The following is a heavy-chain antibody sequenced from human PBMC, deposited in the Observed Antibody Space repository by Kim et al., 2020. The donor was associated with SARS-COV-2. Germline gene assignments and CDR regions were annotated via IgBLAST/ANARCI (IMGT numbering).Heavy chain of an antibody. D-gene: IGHD1-26*01. CDR2: FDPEDGET. J-gene: IGHJ6*02. V-gene: IGHV1-24*01. Sequence: ASVKVSCKVSGYTLTELSMHWVRQAPGKGLEWMGGFDPEDGETIYAQKFQGRVTMTEDTSTDTAYMELSSLRSEDTAVYYCATVMVMGAQGGLGMDVWGQGTTVTVSS. CDR3: ATVMVMGAQGGLGMDV. CDR1: GYTLTELS.